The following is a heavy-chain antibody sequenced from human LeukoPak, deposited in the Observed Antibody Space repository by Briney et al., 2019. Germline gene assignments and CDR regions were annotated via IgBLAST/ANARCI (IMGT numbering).Heavy chain of an antibody. Sequence: GGSLRLSCAASGFTFSSYWMSWVRQAPGKGLEWVANIKQDGSNKYYADSVKGRFTISRDNSKNTLYLQMNSLRAEDTAVYYCARVRDYAVDYWGQGTLVTVSS. J-gene: IGHJ4*02. CDR3: ARVRDYAVDY. V-gene: IGHV3-7*01. CDR2: IKQDGSNK. CDR1: GFTFSSYW. D-gene: IGHD4-17*01.